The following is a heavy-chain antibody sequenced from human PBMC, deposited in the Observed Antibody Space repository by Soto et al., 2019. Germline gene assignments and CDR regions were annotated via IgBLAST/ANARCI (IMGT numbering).Heavy chain of an antibody. D-gene: IGHD3-3*01. J-gene: IGHJ3*02. CDR3: ARERYYDFWSGYHDAFDI. CDR1: GDSVSSNSAA. V-gene: IGHV6-1*01. CDR2: TYYRSKWYN. Sequence: PSQTLSLTCAISGDSVSSNSAAWNWIRQSPSRGLEWLGRTYYRSKWYNDYAVSVKSRITINPDTSKNQFSLQLNSVTPEDTAVYYCARERYYDFWSGYHDAFDIWGQGTMVTV.